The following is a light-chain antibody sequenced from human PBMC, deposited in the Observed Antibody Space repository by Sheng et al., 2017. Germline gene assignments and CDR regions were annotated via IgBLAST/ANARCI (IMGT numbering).Light chain of an antibody. CDR1: QSISTY. CDR2: AAS. Sequence: DIQVTQSPSSLSASVGDRVTITCRASQSISTYLNWYQQKPGKAPNLLIYAASTLQSGVPSRFSGSGSGTDFILTITSLQPEDCATYYCQQSSSFPPTFGQGTKVEVK. V-gene: IGKV1-39*01. CDR3: QQSSSFPPT. J-gene: IGKJ1*01.